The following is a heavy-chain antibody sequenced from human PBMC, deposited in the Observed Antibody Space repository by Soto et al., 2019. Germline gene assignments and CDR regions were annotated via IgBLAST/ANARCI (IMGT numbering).Heavy chain of an antibody. Sequence: AGKVSSKARGNSFTRYGIGWGRQAPGQGLEWMGWISGYNGDTNYAQKFQDRVTITADKFTGTAYMELTRLRSDYTAVYYFAGAPDFHYTARYRSWFPWG. V-gene: IGHV1-18*01. CDR3: AGAPDFHYTARYRSWFP. J-gene: IGHJ5*02. CDR1: GNSFTRYG. CDR2: ISGYNGDT. D-gene: IGHD4-4*01.